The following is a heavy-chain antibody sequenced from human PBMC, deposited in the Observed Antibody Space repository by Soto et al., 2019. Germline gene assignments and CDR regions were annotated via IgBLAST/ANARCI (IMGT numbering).Heavy chain of an antibody. CDR1: GYTFTSYG. J-gene: IGHJ5*02. Sequence: GASVKVSCKASGYTFTSYGISWVRQAPGQGLEWMGWISPYNGNTNYAQKLQGRVTMTTDTSTSTAYMELRSLRSDDTAVYYCARNTDSGSYYDFWSGYYTGYWFDPWGQGTLVTVSS. CDR3: ARNTDSGSYYDFWSGYYTGYWFDP. V-gene: IGHV1-18*01. D-gene: IGHD3-3*01. CDR2: ISPYNGNT.